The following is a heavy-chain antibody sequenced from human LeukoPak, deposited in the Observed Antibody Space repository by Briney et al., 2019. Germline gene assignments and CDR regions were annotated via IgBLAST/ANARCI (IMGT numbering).Heavy chain of an antibody. J-gene: IGHJ4*02. CDR1: GFTFSSYS. V-gene: IGHV3-21*05. D-gene: IGHD5-18*01. CDR2: ISTSTSFI. CDR3: ARDGRGYSYGPLDY. Sequence: PGGSLRLSCVASGFTFSSYSFNWVRQAPGKGLEWDAYISTSTSFIYHVDSVEGRFTISRDNAKNSLYLQMNSLRVEDTAVYYCARDGRGYSYGPLDYWGQGTLVTVSS.